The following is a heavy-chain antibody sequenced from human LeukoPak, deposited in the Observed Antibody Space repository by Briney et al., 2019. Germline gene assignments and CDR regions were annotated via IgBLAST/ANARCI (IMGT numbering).Heavy chain of an antibody. V-gene: IGHV4-39*07. J-gene: IGHJ6*03. CDR2: IYYSGST. CDR1: GGSISSSSYY. Sequence: PSETLSLTCTVSGGSISSSSYYWGWIRQPPGKGLEWIGSIYYSGSTYYNPSLKSRVTISVDTSKNQFSLKLSSVTAADTAVYYCARGPQYYYYYMDVWGKGTTVTISS. CDR3: ARGPQYYYYYMDV.